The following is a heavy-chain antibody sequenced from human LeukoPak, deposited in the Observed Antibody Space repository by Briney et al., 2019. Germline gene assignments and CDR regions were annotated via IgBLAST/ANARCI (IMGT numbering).Heavy chain of an antibody. J-gene: IGHJ5*02. Sequence: NPSETLSLTCTVSGDSISSYYWGWIRQPPGKGLEWIGSIYYSGSTYYNPSLKSRVTISVDTSKNQFSLKLSSVTAADTAVYYCAATYYDFWSGLNWFDPWGQGTLVTVSS. CDR3: AATYYDFWSGLNWFDP. D-gene: IGHD3-3*01. CDR1: GDSISSYY. V-gene: IGHV4-39*01. CDR2: IYYSGST.